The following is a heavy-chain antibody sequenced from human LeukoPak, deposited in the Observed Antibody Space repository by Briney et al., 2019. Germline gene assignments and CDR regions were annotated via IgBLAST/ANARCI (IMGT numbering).Heavy chain of an antibody. Sequence: AASVKVSCKASGYTFTGYYMHWVRQAPGQGLEWMGWINPNSGGTNYAQKFQGRVTMTRDTSISTAYMELSRLRSDDTAVYYCARTSRWFPLNPPLGYWGQGTLVTVSS. V-gene: IGHV1-2*02. J-gene: IGHJ4*02. D-gene: IGHD4-23*01. CDR2: INPNSGGT. CDR3: ARTSRWFPLNPPLGY. CDR1: GYTFTGYY.